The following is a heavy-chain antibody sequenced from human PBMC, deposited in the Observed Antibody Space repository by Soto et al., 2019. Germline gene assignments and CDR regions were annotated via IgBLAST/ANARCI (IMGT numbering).Heavy chain of an antibody. CDR3: ARESHDILTGPPWVWYFDL. Sequence: QVQLQQWGAGPLRPLETLSLTCGVSGGSFSGYYWAWIRQSPGKGLEWIGEINDRGSINYNPSLKSGVSISVDTSKNHYSRNLRSVTAADTAVYYCARESHDILTGPPWVWYFDLWGRGTLVTVSS. D-gene: IGHD3-9*01. CDR1: GGSFSGYY. CDR2: INDRGSI. J-gene: IGHJ2*01. V-gene: IGHV4-34*01.